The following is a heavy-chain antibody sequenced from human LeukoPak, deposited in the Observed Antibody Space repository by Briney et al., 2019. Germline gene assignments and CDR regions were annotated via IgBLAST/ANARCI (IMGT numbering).Heavy chain of an antibody. V-gene: IGHV4-61*02. Sequence: PSQPLSLTCTVSGGSISSDNYYWRWIRQPAGKGLEWIVRIYSSGSTNYNPSLKSRVTISVDTSKNQLSLKLSSVTAADTAVYYRAREGSGSTPYYYGMDVWGQGTTVTVSS. CDR2: IYSSGST. CDR1: GGSISSDNYY. CDR3: AREGSGSTPYYYGMDV. D-gene: IGHD6-19*01. J-gene: IGHJ6*02.